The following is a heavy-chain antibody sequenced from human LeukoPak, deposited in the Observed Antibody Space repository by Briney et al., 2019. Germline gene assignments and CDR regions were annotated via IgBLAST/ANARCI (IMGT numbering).Heavy chain of an antibody. Sequence: PGGFLKLSCAASGFTFSSYAMHWVRQAPGKGLEWVAVISYDGSNKYYADSVKGRFTISRDNSKNTLYLQMNSLRAEDTAVYYCAKDGKYSSGWPGGYWGQGTLVTVSS. V-gene: IGHV3-30-3*01. CDR1: GFTFSSYA. J-gene: IGHJ4*02. CDR3: AKDGKYSSGWPGGY. D-gene: IGHD6-19*01. CDR2: ISYDGSNK.